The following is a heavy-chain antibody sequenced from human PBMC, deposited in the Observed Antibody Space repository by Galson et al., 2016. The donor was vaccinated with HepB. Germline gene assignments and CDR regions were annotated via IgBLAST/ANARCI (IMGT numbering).Heavy chain of an antibody. D-gene: IGHD3-10*01. CDR3: ARGAHGSGAPGWDYYYGMDV. J-gene: IGHJ6*02. Sequence: SLRLSCAASGFTVSSNYMSWVRQAPGKGLEWVSVIYRGGSTYYADSVKGRFIISRDNSKNTLYLQMNSLRVEDTAMYYCARGAHGSGAPGWDYYYGMDVWGQGTTVTVSS. V-gene: IGHV3-53*01. CDR2: IYRGGST. CDR1: GFTVSSNY.